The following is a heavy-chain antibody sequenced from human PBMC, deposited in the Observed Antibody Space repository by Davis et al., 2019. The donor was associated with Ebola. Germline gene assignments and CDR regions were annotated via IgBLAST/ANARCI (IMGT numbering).Heavy chain of an antibody. D-gene: IGHD2-15*01. J-gene: IGHJ4*02. CDR3: ARQASGNCSGGSCYSAYFDY. CDR2: IYYSGST. Sequence: MPSETLSLTCAVYGGSFSSYYWSWIRQPPGKGLEWIGYIYYSGSTNYNPSLKSRVTISVDTSKNQFSLKLSSVTAADTTVYYCARQASGNCSGGSCYSAYFDYWGQGTLVTVSS. CDR1: GGSFSSYY. V-gene: IGHV4-59*08.